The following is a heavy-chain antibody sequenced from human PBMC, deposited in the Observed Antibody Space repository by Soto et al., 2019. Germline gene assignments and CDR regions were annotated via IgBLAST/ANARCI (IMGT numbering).Heavy chain of an antibody. D-gene: IGHD6-19*01. J-gene: IGHJ1*01. CDR2: ISNSGTYI. CDR1: GFTFTNYG. V-gene: IGHV3-21*01. Sequence: GGSMRLSCAASGFTFTNYGMIWVRLAPGKGLEWVASISNSGTYIYYADSVKGRFTISRDNAKNSLYLHMTSLGAEDTAIYFCARDRSADRFVEYFQYWGQGALVTVSS. CDR3: ARDRSADRFVEYFQY.